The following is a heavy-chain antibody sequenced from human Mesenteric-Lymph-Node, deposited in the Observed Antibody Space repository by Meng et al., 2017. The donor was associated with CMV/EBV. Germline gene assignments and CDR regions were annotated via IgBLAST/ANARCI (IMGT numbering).Heavy chain of an antibody. Sequence: GESLKISCKASGYSFTNHWIGWVRQMPGKGLEWMGIIFPGDSDTRYSPSFQGQVTISADKSISTAYLQWSSLKASDTAMYYCARFKVVVVEGWYFDLWGRGTLVTVSS. CDR2: IFPGDSDT. CDR3: ARFKVVVVEGWYFDL. J-gene: IGHJ2*01. CDR1: GYSFTNHW. D-gene: IGHD2-15*01. V-gene: IGHV5-51*01.